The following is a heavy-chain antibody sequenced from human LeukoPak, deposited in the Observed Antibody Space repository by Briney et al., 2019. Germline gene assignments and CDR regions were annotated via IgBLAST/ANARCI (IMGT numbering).Heavy chain of an antibody. J-gene: IGHJ4*02. CDR3: AKDHYYYGSGSYYEDY. Sequence: PGGSLRLSCAASGFTFSSYAMSWVRQAPGKGLEWVSAISGSGGSTYYADSVKGRFTISRDNSKNTLYLQMNSLRAEDTAVYYCAKDHYYYGSGSYYEDYWGQGTLVTVSS. CDR1: GFTFSSYA. CDR2: ISGSGGST. D-gene: IGHD3-10*01. V-gene: IGHV3-23*01.